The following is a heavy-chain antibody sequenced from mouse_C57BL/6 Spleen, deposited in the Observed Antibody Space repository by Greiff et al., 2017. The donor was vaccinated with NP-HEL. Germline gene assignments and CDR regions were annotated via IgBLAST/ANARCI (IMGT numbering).Heavy chain of an antibody. CDR3: TRKAGILNWYFDV. CDR1: GYTFTDYE. CDR2: IDPETGGT. Sequence: QVHVKQSGAELVRPGASVTLSCKASGYTFTDYEMHWVKQTPVHGLEWIGAIDPETGGTAYNQKFKGKAILTADKSSSTAYMELRSLTSEDSAVYYCTRKAGILNWYFDVWGTGTTVTVSS. D-gene: IGHD4-1*01. V-gene: IGHV1-15*01. J-gene: IGHJ1*03.